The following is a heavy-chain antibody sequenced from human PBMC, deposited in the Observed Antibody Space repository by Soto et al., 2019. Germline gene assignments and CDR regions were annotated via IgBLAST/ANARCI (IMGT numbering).Heavy chain of an antibody. CDR2: IGIGADT. V-gene: IGHV3-23*01. D-gene: IGHD2-2*02. Sequence: GGSLRLSCEVSGFTFGSYGMSWVRQAPDKGLEWVSTIGIGADTYYADSVKGRFTISRDNSKNTLFLQMNSLRAEDTALYFCAKDGTTAGIHYFGMDVWGQGTTVTV. J-gene: IGHJ6*02. CDR3: AKDGTTAGIHYFGMDV. CDR1: GFTFGSYG.